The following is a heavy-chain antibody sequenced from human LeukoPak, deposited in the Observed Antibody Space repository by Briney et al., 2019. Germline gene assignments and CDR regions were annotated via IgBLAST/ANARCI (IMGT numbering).Heavy chain of an antibody. V-gene: IGHV4-39*01. Sequence: SETLSLTCTVSDGSVSSVGYYWGWIRQPPGKGLEWIGSIYYSGSTYYNPSLKSRVTISIDTSKNQFSLKVSSVTAADTAVYYCARPDYRAYYYSMDVWGQGTTVTVSS. CDR3: ARPDYRAYYYSMDV. CDR2: IYYSGST. D-gene: IGHD4-11*01. J-gene: IGHJ6*02. CDR1: DGSVSSVGYY.